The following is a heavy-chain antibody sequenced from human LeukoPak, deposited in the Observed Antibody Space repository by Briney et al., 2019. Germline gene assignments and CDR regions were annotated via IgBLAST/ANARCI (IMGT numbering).Heavy chain of an antibody. D-gene: IGHD3-10*01. CDR3: ASDRGYDAFDI. V-gene: IGHV3-23*01. Sequence: GGSLRLSCAASEFTFSTYAMSWVRRAPGKGLEWVSSISGNGGNTDYADSVKGRFTISRDNSKNTLYLQMNRLRAEDTAVYYCASDRGYDAFDIWGQGTMVTVSS. CDR1: EFTFSTYA. CDR2: ISGNGGNT. J-gene: IGHJ3*02.